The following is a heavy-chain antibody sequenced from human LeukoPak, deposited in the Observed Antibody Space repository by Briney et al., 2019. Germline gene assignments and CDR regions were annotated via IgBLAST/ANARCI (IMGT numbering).Heavy chain of an antibody. CDR2: ISGSGVST. CDR3: AKDQSDSGRSYY. Sequence: GGSLRLSCAASGFTFSSYAMSWVRQAPGKGLEWVSDISGSGVSTYYADSVKGRFTISRDNSKNTLYLQMNSLRAEDTAVYHCAKDQSDSGRSYYWGQGTLVTVSS. D-gene: IGHD1-26*01. V-gene: IGHV3-23*01. J-gene: IGHJ4*02. CDR1: GFTFSSYA.